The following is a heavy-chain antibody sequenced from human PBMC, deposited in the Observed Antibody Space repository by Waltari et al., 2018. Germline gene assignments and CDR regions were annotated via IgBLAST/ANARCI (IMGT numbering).Heavy chain of an antibody. V-gene: IGHV4-38-2*01. Sequence: QVQLQESGPGLVKPSETLSLTCAVSGYSISSGYYWGWIRQPPGKGLEWIGSIYHSGSTYYNPSLKSRVTISVDTSKNQFSLKLSSVTAADTAVYYCATPPISSWYDGDAFDIWGQGTMVTVSS. J-gene: IGHJ3*02. D-gene: IGHD6-13*01. CDR1: GYSISSGYY. CDR2: IYHSGST. CDR3: ATPPISSWYDGDAFDI.